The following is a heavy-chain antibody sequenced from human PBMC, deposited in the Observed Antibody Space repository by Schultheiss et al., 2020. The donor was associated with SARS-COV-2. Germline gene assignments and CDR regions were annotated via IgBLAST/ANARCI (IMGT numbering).Heavy chain of an antibody. J-gene: IGHJ4*02. Sequence: GESLKISCAAYGFSFSDYYMSWIRLAPGKGPEWVAYISGNGIAMNYADSAKGRFTISRDNAENSVYLQMNSLRAEDTAVYYCARGHMYFDYWGQGALVTVSS. CDR2: ISGNGIAM. CDR3: ARGHMYFDY. CDR1: GFSFSDYY. V-gene: IGHV3-11*04.